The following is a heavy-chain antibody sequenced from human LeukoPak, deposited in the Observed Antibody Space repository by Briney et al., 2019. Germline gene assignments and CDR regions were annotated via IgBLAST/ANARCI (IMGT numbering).Heavy chain of an antibody. V-gene: IGHV3-23*01. CDR2: ISGSAVVT. CDR3: AKAKNYYYYYMDV. Sequence: GGSLRLSCAASGLTFINFGMTWVRQAPGKGLEWVSAISGSAVVTFYADSVKGRFTISRDNSKNTLYLQMNSLRAEDTAVYYCAKAKNYYYYYMDVWGKGTTVTISS. J-gene: IGHJ6*03. CDR1: GLTFINFG.